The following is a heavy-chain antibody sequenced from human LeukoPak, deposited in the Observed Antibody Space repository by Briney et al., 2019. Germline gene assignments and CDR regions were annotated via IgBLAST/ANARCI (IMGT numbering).Heavy chain of an antibody. V-gene: IGHV3-23*01. J-gene: IGHJ4*02. CDR3: AKDWDRSGGYYFDS. CDR2: ISDSGGST. D-gene: IGHD1-26*01. Sequence: PSETLSLTCAVYGGSFSGYYWSWVRQPPGKGLEWVSTISDSGGSTYYAVSVEDRFAISRDNPKNTLYLQMNSLRPEDTAVYYCAKDWDRSGGYYFDSWGQGTLVTVSS. CDR1: GGSFSGYY.